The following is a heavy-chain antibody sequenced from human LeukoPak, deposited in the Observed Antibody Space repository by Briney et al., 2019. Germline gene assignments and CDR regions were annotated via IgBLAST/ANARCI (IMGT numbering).Heavy chain of an antibody. CDR1: GFTFSDYY. V-gene: IGHV3-11*04. D-gene: IGHD1-26*01. Sequence: PGGSLRLSCAASGFTFSDYYMSWIRQAPGKGLEWVSYISSSGSTIYCADSVKGRFTISRDNAKNSLYLQMNSLRAEDAAVYYCARDSGSYLGAAFDIWGQGTMVTVSS. CDR3: ARDSGSYLGAAFDI. J-gene: IGHJ3*02. CDR2: ISSSGSTI.